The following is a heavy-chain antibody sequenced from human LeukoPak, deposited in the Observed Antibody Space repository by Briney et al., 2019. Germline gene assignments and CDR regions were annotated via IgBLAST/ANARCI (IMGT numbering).Heavy chain of an antibody. CDR1: GFTFSNYA. CDR2: ISYDGSNK. Sequence: GGSLRLSCAASGFTFSNYAMHWVRQAPGKGLEWVAVISYDGSNKYCADSVKGRFTISRDNSKNTLYLQMNSLRAEDTAVYYCARDLYSYGHFDYWGQGTLVTVSS. V-gene: IGHV3-30-3*01. J-gene: IGHJ4*02. D-gene: IGHD5-18*01. CDR3: ARDLYSYGHFDY.